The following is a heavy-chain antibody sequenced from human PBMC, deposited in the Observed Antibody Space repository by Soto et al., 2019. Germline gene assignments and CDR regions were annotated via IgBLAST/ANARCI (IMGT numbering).Heavy chain of an antibody. Sequence: AGGSLRLSCAASGFPFADYGMSWVRQAPGKGLEWVSGINWNGGSTGYADSVKGRFTISRDNAKNSLYLQMNSLRAEDTALYHCARSQEGVSSSWQTEAFDIWGQGTMVTVSS. CDR3: ARSQEGVSSSWQTEAFDI. V-gene: IGHV3-20*01. CDR1: GFPFADYG. CDR2: INWNGGST. J-gene: IGHJ3*02. D-gene: IGHD6-13*01.